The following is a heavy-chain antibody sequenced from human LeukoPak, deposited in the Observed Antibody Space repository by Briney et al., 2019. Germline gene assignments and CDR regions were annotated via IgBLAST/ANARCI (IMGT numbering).Heavy chain of an antibody. D-gene: IGHD6-13*01. CDR2: ISYDGSNK. CDR3: ARDQAAYSSSWFQYFQH. CDR1: GFTFSSYA. V-gene: IGHV3-30-3*01. Sequence: GRSLRLSCAASGFTFSSYAMHWVRQAPGKVLEWVAVISYDGSNKYYADSVKGRFTISRDNSKNTLYLQMNSLRAEDTAVYYCARDQAAYSSSWFQYFQHWGQGTLVTVSS. J-gene: IGHJ1*01.